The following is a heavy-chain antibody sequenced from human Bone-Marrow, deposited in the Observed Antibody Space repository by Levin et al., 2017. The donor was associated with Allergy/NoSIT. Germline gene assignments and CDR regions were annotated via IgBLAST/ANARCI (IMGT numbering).Heavy chain of an antibody. V-gene: IGHV1-69*06. CDR1: GGTFSSYA. CDR3: ARQGSILGEGYDFWTRPYYFDY. Sequence: SVKVSCKASGGTFSSYAISWVRQAPGQGLEWMGGIIPIFGTANYAQKFQGRVTITADKSTSTAYMELSSLRSEDTAVYYCARQGSILGEGYDFWTRPYYFDYWGQGTLVTVSS. D-gene: IGHD3-3*01. CDR2: IIPIFGTA. J-gene: IGHJ4*02.